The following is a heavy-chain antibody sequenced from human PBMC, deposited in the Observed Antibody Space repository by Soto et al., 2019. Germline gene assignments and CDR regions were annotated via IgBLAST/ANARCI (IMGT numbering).Heavy chain of an antibody. Sequence: EVQLVESGGGLVQPGGSLRLACAASGYTLSSYEMNWVRQAPGKGLEWVPYISTSGSTIYYADSVKGRFTISRDNAKKSVYLQMNRLRAEDTAVYYCGRDADLQSNFDYWGQGTLVTVSS. CDR3: GRDADLQSNFDY. V-gene: IGHV3-48*03. CDR1: GYTLSSYE. CDR2: ISTSGSTI. J-gene: IGHJ4*02.